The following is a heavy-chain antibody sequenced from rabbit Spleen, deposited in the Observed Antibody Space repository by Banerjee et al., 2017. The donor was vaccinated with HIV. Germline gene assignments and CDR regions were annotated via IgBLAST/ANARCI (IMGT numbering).Heavy chain of an antibody. Sequence: QSLEESGEDLVKPGASLTLTCTASGFSLSSGYYMCWVRQAPGKGLEWIACFGTSTTNSYYATWAKGRFTISKTSSTTVTLQMTSLTAADTATYFCARSADGAAYNAYFNLWGQGTLVTVS. CDR2: FGTSTTNS. CDR1: GFSLSSGYY. D-gene: IGHD6-1*01. CDR3: ARSADGAAYNAYFNL. J-gene: IGHJ4*01. V-gene: IGHV1S40*01.